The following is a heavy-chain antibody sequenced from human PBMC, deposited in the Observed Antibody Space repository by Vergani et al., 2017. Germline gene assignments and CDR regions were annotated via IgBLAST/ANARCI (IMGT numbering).Heavy chain of an antibody. CDR1: DFISNGHY. CDR3: ARHLRGYSYCVFDY. CDR2: LFAGGST. V-gene: IGHV4-38-2*01. J-gene: IGHJ4*02. D-gene: IGHD5-18*01. Sequence: QVQLQESGPGLVKPSETLSLICDVFDFISNGHYWGWIRQSPEKGLEWFGSLFAGGSTYYSPSTKSRVAISKVSSKNHFSLRLSSVTAADTAVYYFARHLRGYSYCVFDYWGQGREVTVSS.